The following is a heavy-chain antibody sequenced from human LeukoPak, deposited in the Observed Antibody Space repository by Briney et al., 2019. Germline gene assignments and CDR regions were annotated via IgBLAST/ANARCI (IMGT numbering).Heavy chain of an antibody. V-gene: IGHV3-30*02. J-gene: IGHJ3*02. Sequence: PGGSLRLSCAASGFTFSSYGMHWVRQAPGKGLEGVAFIRYDGSNKYYADSVKGRFTISRDNSKNTLYLQMNSPRAEDTAIYYCAKGSSDWHGDAFDIWGQGTMVTVSS. CDR2: IRYDGSNK. D-gene: IGHD6-13*01. CDR3: AKGSSDWHGDAFDI. CDR1: GFTFSSYG.